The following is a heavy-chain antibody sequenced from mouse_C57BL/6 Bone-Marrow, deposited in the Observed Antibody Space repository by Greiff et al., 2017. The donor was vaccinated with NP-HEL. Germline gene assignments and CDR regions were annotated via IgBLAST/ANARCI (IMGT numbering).Heavy chain of an antibody. CDR3: ARQAITAGYYYAMDY. D-gene: IGHD2-4*01. V-gene: IGHV5-12*01. J-gene: IGHJ4*01. CDR1: GFTFSDYY. Sequence: EVKVVESGGGLVQPGGSLKLSCADSGFTFSDYYMYWVRQTPEKRLEWVAYISNGGGSTYYPDTVKGRFTISRDNAKNTLYLQMSRLKSEDTAMYYCARQAITAGYYYAMDYWGQGTSVTVSS. CDR2: ISNGGGST.